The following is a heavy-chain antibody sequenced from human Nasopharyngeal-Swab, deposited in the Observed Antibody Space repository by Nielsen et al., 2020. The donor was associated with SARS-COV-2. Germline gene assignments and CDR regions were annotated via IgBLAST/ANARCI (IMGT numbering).Heavy chain of an antibody. V-gene: IGHV2-70*11. Sequence: SGPTLVKPTPTLTLTCTFSGFSLSTGAMCVSWIRQPPGKALEWLARIDWYDDKYYSTSLKTRLTISKDTSKNQVVLTMTNMDPVDTATYYCARYIPTGGMDVWGQGTTVTVSS. J-gene: IGHJ6*02. CDR3: ARYIPTGGMDV. CDR1: GFSLSTGAMC. CDR2: IDWYDDK. D-gene: IGHD2-2*02.